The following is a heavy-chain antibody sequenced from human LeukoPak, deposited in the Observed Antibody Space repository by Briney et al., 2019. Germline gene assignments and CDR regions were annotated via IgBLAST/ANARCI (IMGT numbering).Heavy chain of an antibody. D-gene: IGHD6-19*01. J-gene: IGHJ4*02. CDR1: GYTFTSYG. CDR2: ISGYNGNT. V-gene: IGHV1-18*01. CDR3: AREEVRRAVAGYFDN. Sequence: VASVKVSCKASGYTFTSYGISWVRQAPGQGLEWMGWISGYNGNTNYAQKLQGRVTMTTDTSTSTVYMELRSLRSDDTAVYHCAREEVRRAVAGYFDNWGQGTLVTVSS.